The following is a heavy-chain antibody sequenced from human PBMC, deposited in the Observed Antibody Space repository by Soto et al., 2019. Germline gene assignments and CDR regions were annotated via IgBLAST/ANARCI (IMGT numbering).Heavy chain of an antibody. CDR2: IKGDGSRT. CDR3: ARGLPGYYAMDV. D-gene: IGHD4-17*01. Sequence: EVQLVGSGGGLVQPGGSLRLSCAASGFSFSSYWIHWVRQAPGKGLVWVSRIKGDGSRTDYADSVKGRFTISRDNAKNTVYLHMNSLRDEDTAVYYCARGLPGYYAMDVWGQGTTVTVSS. J-gene: IGHJ6*02. CDR1: GFSFSSYW. V-gene: IGHV3-74*01.